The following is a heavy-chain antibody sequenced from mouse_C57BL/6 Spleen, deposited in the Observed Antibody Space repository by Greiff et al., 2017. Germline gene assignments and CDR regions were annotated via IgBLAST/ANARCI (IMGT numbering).Heavy chain of an antibody. CDR3: TRRGVTTGGLEY. D-gene: IGHD2-2*01. CDR1: GYTFTDYE. CDR2: IDPETGGT. Sequence: VQLQQSGAELVRPGASVTLSCKASGYTFTDYEMHWVKQTPVHGLEWIGAIDPETGGTAYNQKFTGKAILTADKSSSTAYMELRSLTSEDSAVYYCTRRGVTTGGLEYWGQGTTLTVSS. J-gene: IGHJ2*01. V-gene: IGHV1-15*01.